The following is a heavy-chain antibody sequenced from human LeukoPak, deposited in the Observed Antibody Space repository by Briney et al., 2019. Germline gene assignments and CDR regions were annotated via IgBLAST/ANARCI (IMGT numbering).Heavy chain of an antibody. Sequence: GGSLRLSCTVSGFTVSSNSMSWVRQAPGKGLEWVSFIYSGGNTHYSDSAKGRFTISRDNSKNTLYLQMNSLRADDTAVYYCARRAGEYSHPYDYWGQGTLVTVSS. CDR3: ARRAGEYSHPYDY. CDR1: GFTVSSNS. V-gene: IGHV3-53*01. D-gene: IGHD4-17*01. J-gene: IGHJ4*02. CDR2: IYSGGNT.